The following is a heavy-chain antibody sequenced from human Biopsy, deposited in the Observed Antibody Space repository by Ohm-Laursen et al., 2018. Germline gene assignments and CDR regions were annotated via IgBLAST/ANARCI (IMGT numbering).Heavy chain of an antibody. D-gene: IGHD5/OR15-5a*01. CDR2: IYYSGST. Sequence: TLSLTCTVSGGSISSGNDYWSWIRQHPGKGLEWIGYIYYSGSTYYTPSLKSRVIISLDTSKNQFSLKLSSVIAADTAAYYCARVNVDRVSTIIDWGQGTLVTVSS. CDR3: ARVNVDRVSTIID. CDR1: GGSISSGNDY. J-gene: IGHJ4*02. V-gene: IGHV4-31*03.